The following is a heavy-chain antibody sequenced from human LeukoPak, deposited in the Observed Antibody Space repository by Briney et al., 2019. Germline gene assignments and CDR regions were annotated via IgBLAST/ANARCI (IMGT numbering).Heavy chain of an antibody. CDR3: TTDVRLWFDGFDY. J-gene: IGHJ4*02. CDR2: IKSKTDGGTT. D-gene: IGHD3-10*01. V-gene: IGHV3-15*01. CDR1: GFTFSNAW. Sequence: GGSLRLSCAASGFTFSNAWMSWVRQAPGKGLEWVGRIKSKTDGGTTDYAAPVKGRFTISRDDSKNTLYLQMNSLKTEDTAVYYCTTDVRLWFDGFDYWGQGTLVTVSS.